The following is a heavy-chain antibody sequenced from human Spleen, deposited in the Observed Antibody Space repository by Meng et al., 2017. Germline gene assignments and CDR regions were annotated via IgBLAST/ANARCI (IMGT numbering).Heavy chain of an antibody. CDR1: PDSSSGRTYY. Sequence: QLRRQEAGPGLVKPSATLSFTCTVSPDSSSGRTYYWGWFRQPPGKGLEWIGSLYDGGSPYYNPSLKSRVTISADTSKTQFFLQLTSITAADTAVYNCARGRGPDWYFDLWGRGTLVTVSS. CDR2: LYDGGSP. J-gene: IGHJ2*01. V-gene: IGHV4-39*07. CDR3: ARGRGPDWYFDL.